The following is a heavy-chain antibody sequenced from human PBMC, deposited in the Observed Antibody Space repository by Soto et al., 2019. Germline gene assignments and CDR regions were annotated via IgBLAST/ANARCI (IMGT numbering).Heavy chain of an antibody. J-gene: IGHJ5*02. CDR1: GDSISGGASF. CDR3: AKLSCTSSTCYFPGWFDP. D-gene: IGHD2-2*01. Sequence: SETLSLTCTVSGDSISGGASFWSWIRQPPGKGLEWIANVYYSGSSYYNPSLKSRLTISVDTTKNQFSLQLKSMTAADTAVYYCAKLSCTSSTCYFPGWFDPWGQGTLVTAPQ. CDR2: VYYSGSS. V-gene: IGHV4-31*03.